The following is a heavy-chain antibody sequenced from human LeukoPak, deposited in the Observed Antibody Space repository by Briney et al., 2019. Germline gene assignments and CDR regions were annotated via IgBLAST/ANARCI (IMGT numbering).Heavy chain of an antibody. J-gene: IGHJ4*02. D-gene: IGHD4-17*01. V-gene: IGHV1-2*02. Sequence: GASVKVSCKDSRDTFSGHYMHWVRQAPGQGLECMGCISPNRGGTNYAEKFPGRITMTRDTSISTAYMELRRLKSDDTAMYYCARVVGFGDYPFDYWGQGTLVTVSS. CDR1: RDTFSGHY. CDR3: ARVVGFGDYPFDY. CDR2: ISPNRGGT.